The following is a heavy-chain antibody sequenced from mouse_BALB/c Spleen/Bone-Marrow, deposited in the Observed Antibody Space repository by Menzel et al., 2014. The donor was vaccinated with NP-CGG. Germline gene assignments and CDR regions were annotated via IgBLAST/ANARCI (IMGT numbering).Heavy chain of an antibody. V-gene: IGHV1-80*01. D-gene: IGHD2-1*01. J-gene: IGHJ2*01. CDR1: GYAFXSYW. Sequence: QVQLQQPGAELVRPGSSVKISCKASGYAFXSYWMNWVKQRPGQGLEWIGQIYPGDGDTNYSGKFKGKATLTADESSSTAYMQLSSLTSEDSAVYFCAFGNYDFDYWGQGTTLTVSS. CDR2: IYPGDGDT. CDR3: AFGNYDFDY.